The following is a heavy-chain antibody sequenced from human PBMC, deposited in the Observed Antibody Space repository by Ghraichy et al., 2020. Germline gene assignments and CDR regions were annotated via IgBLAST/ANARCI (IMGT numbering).Heavy chain of an antibody. CDR1: GGSFSGYY. J-gene: IGHJ6*02. Sequence: GSLRLSCAVYGGSFSGYYWSWIRQPPGKGLEWIGEINHSGSTNYNPSLKSRVTISVDTSKNQFSLKLSSVTTADTAVYSCARRGPLPLYQLSYYYYYGMDVWGQGTTVTVSS. V-gene: IGHV4-34*01. CDR2: INHSGST. D-gene: IGHD2-2*01. CDR3: ARRGPLPLYQLSYYYYYGMDV.